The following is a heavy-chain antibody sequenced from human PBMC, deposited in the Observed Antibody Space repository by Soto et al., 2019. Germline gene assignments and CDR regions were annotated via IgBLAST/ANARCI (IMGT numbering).Heavy chain of an antibody. CDR1: DGSISSSTYY. CDR3: SRAPTSSGWTFDY. D-gene: IGHD6-19*01. Sequence: PSETLSLTCTVSDGSISSSTYYWGWIRQPPGKGLEWIGSIYYSGTTYYNPSLKSRVTISIDTSKTQFSLQLNSVTAADTAVYFCSRAPTSSGWTFDYWGQGILVTGSS. J-gene: IGHJ4*02. V-gene: IGHV4-39*01. CDR2: IYYSGTT.